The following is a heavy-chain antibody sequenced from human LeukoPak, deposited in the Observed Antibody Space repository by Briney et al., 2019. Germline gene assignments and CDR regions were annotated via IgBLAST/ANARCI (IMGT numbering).Heavy chain of an antibody. V-gene: IGHV3-74*01. Sequence: GGSLRLSCAASGFMFSKSWMHWVRQVPGKGLVWVARIYNDGSTTNYADSVKGRFTISRDNVKNTLYLQMNSLTAEDTAMYYCARDAVNWGQGTLVTVSS. J-gene: IGHJ4*02. CDR3: ARDAVN. D-gene: IGHD6-19*01. CDR1: GFMFSKSW. CDR2: IYNDGSTT.